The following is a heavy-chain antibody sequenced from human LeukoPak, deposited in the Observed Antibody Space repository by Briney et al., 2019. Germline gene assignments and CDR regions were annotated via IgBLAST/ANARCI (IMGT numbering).Heavy chain of an antibody. CDR2: ISGGGDYI. CDR3: ARKLYYGSSGYYAFDV. Sequence: GGSLTLSCAASGFLFNTYAINWLRQAPGKGLEWASAISGGGDYIYYAHSVKGRFTISRDNSINTLYLQMNSLRAEDTAVYYCARKLYYGSSGYYAFDVWGQGTMVTVSS. D-gene: IGHD3-22*01. CDR1: GFLFNTYA. J-gene: IGHJ3*01. V-gene: IGHV3-23*01.